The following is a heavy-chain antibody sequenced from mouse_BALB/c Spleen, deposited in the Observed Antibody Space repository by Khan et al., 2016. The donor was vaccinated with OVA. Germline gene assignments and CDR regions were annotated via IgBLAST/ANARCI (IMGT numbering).Heavy chain of an antibody. CDR1: GYSITSDYA. Sequence: EVQLQESGPGLVKPSQSLSLTCTVTGYSITSDYAWNWIRQFPGNKLEWMGYINYSGATSYLPSLKSRISITRDTSKNQFFLQLNSVTTEDSATYYCARCFTYWGQGTLVTVS. CDR2: INYSGAT. V-gene: IGHV3-2*02. J-gene: IGHJ3*01. CDR3: ARCFTY.